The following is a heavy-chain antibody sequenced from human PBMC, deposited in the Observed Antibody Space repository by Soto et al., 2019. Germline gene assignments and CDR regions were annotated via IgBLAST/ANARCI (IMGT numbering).Heavy chain of an antibody. Sequence: SATLSLTCTVSGGSISSGGYSWSWIRQPPGKGLEWIGYIYHSGSTYYNPSLKSRVTISVDRSKNQFSLKLSSVTAADTAVYYCARGLVATSEDWFDPWGQGTLVTVSS. J-gene: IGHJ5*02. CDR1: GGSISSGGYS. CDR3: ARGLVATSEDWFDP. D-gene: IGHD1-1*01. V-gene: IGHV4-30-2*01. CDR2: IYHSGST.